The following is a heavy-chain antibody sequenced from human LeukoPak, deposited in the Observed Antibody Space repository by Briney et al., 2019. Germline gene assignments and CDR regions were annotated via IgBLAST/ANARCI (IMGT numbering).Heavy chain of an antibody. Sequence: SGPTLVNPTQTLTLTCTFSGFSLSTSGVGVGWIRQPPGKALEWLALLYWSDDKRYSPSLKSRLTITKDTSKNQVVLTMTNMDPVDTATYYCAHVPYSGSYYGFDYWGQGALVTVSS. CDR1: GFSLSTSGVG. D-gene: IGHD1-26*01. CDR2: LYWSDDK. CDR3: AHVPYSGSYYGFDY. J-gene: IGHJ4*02. V-gene: IGHV2-5*01.